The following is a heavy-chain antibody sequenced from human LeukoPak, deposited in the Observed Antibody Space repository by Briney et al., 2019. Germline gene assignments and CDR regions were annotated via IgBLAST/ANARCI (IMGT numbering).Heavy chain of an antibody. CDR1: GFTFSSYA. D-gene: IGHD6-19*01. V-gene: IGHV3-30-3*01. J-gene: IGHJ4*02. CDR2: ISYDGNNK. Sequence: GGSLRLSCAASGFTFSSYAVHWVRQAPGKGLEWVAVISYDGNNKYYADSVKGRFTISRDNSKNTLYLQMNSLRAEDTAVYYCARGGGGWYFDFWGQGTLVTVSS. CDR3: ARGGGGWYFDF.